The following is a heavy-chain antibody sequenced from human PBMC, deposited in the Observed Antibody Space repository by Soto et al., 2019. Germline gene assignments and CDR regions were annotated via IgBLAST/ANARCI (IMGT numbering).Heavy chain of an antibody. CDR1: GSSIRSCSFH. V-gene: IGHV4-39*07. D-gene: IGHD3-10*01. CDR2: TYYSGST. Sequence: GNVSLACSSAGSSIRSCSFHWAWIRQPPGKGLEWIGSTYYSGSTYYNPSLKSRVTISVDTSKNQFSLKLSSVTAADTAVYYCASVLLWFGEFTWGQGTLVT. J-gene: IGHJ5*02. CDR3: ASVLLWFGEFT.